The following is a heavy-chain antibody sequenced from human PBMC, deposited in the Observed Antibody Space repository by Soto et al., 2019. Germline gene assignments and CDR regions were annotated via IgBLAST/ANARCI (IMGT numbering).Heavy chain of an antibody. CDR1: GGTFNNYA. CDR2: IIPAFGTP. D-gene: IGHD3-10*01. Sequence: QVQLAQSGAEVKKRGSSVKVSCRVSGGTFNNYANSWVRQAPGEGLEWMGGIIPAFGTPKYAQRFQDRVTICADVYAATAYMELTSLRSDDTAVYYCARDTREITRVRGVIPYYIYHMDVWGPGTTVAVSS. J-gene: IGHJ6*02. V-gene: IGHV1-69*01. CDR3: ARDTREITRVRGVIPYYIYHMDV.